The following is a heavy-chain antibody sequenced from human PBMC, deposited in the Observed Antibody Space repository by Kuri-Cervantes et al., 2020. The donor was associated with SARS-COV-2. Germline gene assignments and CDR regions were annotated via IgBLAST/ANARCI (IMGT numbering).Heavy chain of an antibody. J-gene: IGHJ6*03. Sequence: ASVKVSCKASGYTFTSYGISWVRQAPGQGLEWMGWISAYNGNTNDAQKLRGRVTMTTDTSTSTAYMELRSLRSDDTAVYYCARSPLTRRYSSGWTEGYYYYYYMDVWGKGTTVTVSS. V-gene: IGHV1-18*01. CDR3: ARSPLTRRYSSGWTEGYYYYYYMDV. CDR2: ISAYNGNT. D-gene: IGHD6-19*01. CDR1: GYTFTSYG.